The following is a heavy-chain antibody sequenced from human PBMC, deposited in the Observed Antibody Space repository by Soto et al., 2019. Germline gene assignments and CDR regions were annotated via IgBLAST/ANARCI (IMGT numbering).Heavy chain of an antibody. CDR2: ISGSGGST. J-gene: IGHJ4*02. CDR1: GFTFSSYA. V-gene: IGHV3-23*01. Sequence: PGGSLRLSCAASGFTFSSYAMSWVRQAPGKGLEWVSAISGSGGSTYYADSVKGRFTISRDNSKNTLYLQMNSLRAEDTAVYYCAKDGYGIVVVPADYWGQGTLVTVS. CDR3: AKDGYGIVVVPADY. D-gene: IGHD2-2*01.